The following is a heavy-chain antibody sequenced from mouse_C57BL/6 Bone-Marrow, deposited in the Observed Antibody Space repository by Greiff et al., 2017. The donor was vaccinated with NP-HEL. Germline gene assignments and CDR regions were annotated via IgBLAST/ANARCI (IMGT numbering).Heavy chain of an antibody. CDR1: GFSLTSYG. CDR3: ARKGYYSNYSWFAY. V-gene: IGHV2-2*01. J-gene: IGHJ3*01. Sequence: VQLQQSGPGLVQPSQSLSITCTVSGFSLTSYGVHWVRQSPGKGLEWLGVIWSGGSTDYNAAFISRLSISKDNYKSQVFFKMNSLQAADTAIYYCARKGYYSNYSWFAYWGQGTLVTVSA. CDR2: IWSGGST. D-gene: IGHD2-5*01.